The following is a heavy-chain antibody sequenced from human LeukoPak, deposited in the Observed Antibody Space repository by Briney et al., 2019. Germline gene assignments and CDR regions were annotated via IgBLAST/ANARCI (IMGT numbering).Heavy chain of an antibody. CDR2: ISGSGGST. V-gene: IGHV3-23*01. D-gene: IGHD3-10*01. CDR1: GFTFSSYA. Sequence: PGGSLRLSCAASGFTFSSYAMSWVRQAPGKGLEWVSAISGSGGSTYYADSVKGRFTISRDNSENTLYLQMNSLRAEDTAVYYCAKDPGYYGSGSYPPLWGQGTLVTVSS. J-gene: IGHJ4*02. CDR3: AKDPGYYGSGSYPPL.